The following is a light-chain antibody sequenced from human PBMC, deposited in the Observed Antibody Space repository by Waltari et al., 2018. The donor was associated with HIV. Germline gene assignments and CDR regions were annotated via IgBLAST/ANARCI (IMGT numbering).Light chain of an antibody. CDR3: QQYNNWPPYT. Sequence: ETVMTQSPATLSVSPGERAILSCRASQSVSSNLAWYQQKPGQAPRLLIYRASTRATGVPARFSGSGSGTDFTLTISSLQSEDFAVYHCQQYNNWPPYTVGQGTRLEIK. V-gene: IGKV3-15*01. CDR1: QSVSSN. J-gene: IGKJ2*01. CDR2: RAS.